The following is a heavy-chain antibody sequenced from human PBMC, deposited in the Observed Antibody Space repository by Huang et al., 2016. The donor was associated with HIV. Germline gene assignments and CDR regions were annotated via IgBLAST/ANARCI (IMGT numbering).Heavy chain of an antibody. V-gene: IGHV3-30*02. J-gene: IGHJ4*02. D-gene: IGHD3-16*01. CDR1: GLPFSNYG. CDR2: IRYDGSDE. Sequence: VQLMESGGDVVHLGGSLTFSCVVSGLPFSNYGMHWIRQVPGKGLEWVTFIRYDGSDEYYTASVKGRFIVSRDNFNNTLYLRMNSLRPEDTAIYYCAKDTWGGIADHWGQGTRVTVSS. CDR3: AKDTWGGIADH.